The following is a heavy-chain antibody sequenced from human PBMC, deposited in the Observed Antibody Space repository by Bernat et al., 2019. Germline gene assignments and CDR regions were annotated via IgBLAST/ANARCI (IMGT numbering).Heavy chain of an antibody. Sequence: QVQLVESGGGLVKPGGSLRLSCAASGFTFSDYYMSWIRQAPGKGLEWVSYISSSSSYTNYADSVKGRFTISRDNAKNSLYLQMNSLRAEDTAVYYCTTDPIDILTGYYEIGYYMDVWGKGTTVTVSS. CDR1: GFTFSDYY. J-gene: IGHJ6*03. D-gene: IGHD3-9*01. V-gene: IGHV3-11*05. CDR2: ISSSSSYT. CDR3: TTDPIDILTGYYEIGYYMDV.